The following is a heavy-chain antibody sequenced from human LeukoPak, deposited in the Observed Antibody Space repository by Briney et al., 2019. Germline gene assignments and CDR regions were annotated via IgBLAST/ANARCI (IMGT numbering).Heavy chain of an antibody. CDR1: GGSFSGYY. D-gene: IGHD5-24*01. CDR3: ARRARDAYYYYYYYMDV. V-gene: IGHV4-34*01. Sequence: SETLSLTCAVYGGSFSGYYWSWIRQPPGKGLEWIGEINHSGSTNYNPSLKSRVTISVDTSRNQFSLKLSSVAAADTAVYYCARRARDAYYYYYYYMDVWGKGTTVTISS. J-gene: IGHJ6*03. CDR2: INHSGST.